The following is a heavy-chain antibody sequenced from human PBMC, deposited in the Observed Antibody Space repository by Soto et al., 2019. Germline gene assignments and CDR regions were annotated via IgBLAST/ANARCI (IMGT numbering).Heavy chain of an antibody. CDR2: INSDGSVS. J-gene: IGHJ6*03. V-gene: IGHV3-74*01. Sequence: EVQLVESGGGLVQPGGSLRLSCVASGFTFSNYWMYWVRQAPGEGLVWVSRINSDGSVSSYADSVKGRLTISRDNVKNTLYQQMDNLRADDTAVYYWARGDCVGGTCYSLAGSFYDYMDVWGKGTTVTVFS. CDR3: ARGDCVGGTCYSLAGSFYDYMDV. CDR1: GFTFSNYW. D-gene: IGHD2-15*01.